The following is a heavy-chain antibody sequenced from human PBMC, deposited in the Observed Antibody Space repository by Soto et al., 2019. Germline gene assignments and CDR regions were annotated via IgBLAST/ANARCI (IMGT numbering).Heavy chain of an antibody. D-gene: IGHD4-17*01. J-gene: IGHJ5*02. CDR1: GYTFTSYD. CDR2: MNPNSGNT. V-gene: IGHV1-8*01. Sequence: QVQLVQSGAEVKKPGASVKVSCKASGYTFTSYDINWVRQTTGQGVEYLGWMNPNSGNTGYVKKFQGRVTMTRDTSMSTAYMELSSLRSEDTAVYYCARGIMYGDYSRWFDPWGPGTLVTVSS. CDR3: ARGIMYGDYSRWFDP.